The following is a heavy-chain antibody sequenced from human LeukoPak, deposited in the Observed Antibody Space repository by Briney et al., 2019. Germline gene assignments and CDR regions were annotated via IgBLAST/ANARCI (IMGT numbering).Heavy chain of an antibody. Sequence: GGSLRLSCAASGFTFSDYSMNWVRQAPGKGLEWISWVGIDSGNTKYADSVKGRFTISRDNAKNSLYLQMNSLRAEDTAVYYCARENNLYCSGGSCYHWFDPWGQGTLVTVSS. V-gene: IGHV3-48*04. J-gene: IGHJ5*02. CDR2: VGIDSGNT. D-gene: IGHD2-15*01. CDR3: ARENNLYCSGGSCYHWFDP. CDR1: GFTFSDYS.